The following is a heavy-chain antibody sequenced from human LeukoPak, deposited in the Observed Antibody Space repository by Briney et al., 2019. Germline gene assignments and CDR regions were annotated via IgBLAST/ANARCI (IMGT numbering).Heavy chain of an antibody. CDR3: ARDSLATVTNFDY. V-gene: IGHV3-21*01. Sequence: GGSLRLSCAASGFTFSGYSMNWVRQAPGKGLEWVSSISSSSSYIYYADSVKGRFTISRDNAKNSLYLQMNSLRAEDTAVCYCARDSLATVTNFDYWGQGTLVTVSS. D-gene: IGHD4-17*01. CDR2: ISSSSSYI. J-gene: IGHJ4*02. CDR1: GFTFSGYS.